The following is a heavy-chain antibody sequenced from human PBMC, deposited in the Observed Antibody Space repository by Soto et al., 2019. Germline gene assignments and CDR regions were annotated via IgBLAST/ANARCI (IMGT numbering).Heavy chain of an antibody. D-gene: IGHD5-12*01. J-gene: IGHJ6*02. V-gene: IGHV3-33*01. CDR3: ARGSGYSGYDSDYGMDV. CDR1: GFTFSSYG. CDR2: IWYDGSNK. Sequence: GGSLRLSCAASGFTFSSYGMHWVRQAPGKGLEWVAVIWYDGSNKYYADSVKGRFTISRDNSKNTLYLQMNSLRAEDTAVYYCARGSGYSGYDSDYGMDVWGQGTTVTVSS.